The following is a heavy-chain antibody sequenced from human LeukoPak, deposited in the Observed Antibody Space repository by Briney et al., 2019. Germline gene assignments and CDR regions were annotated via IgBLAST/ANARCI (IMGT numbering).Heavy chain of an antibody. J-gene: IGHJ4*02. D-gene: IGHD6-19*01. CDR1: GGSITSSGHY. Sequence: PSETLSLTCTVSGGSITSSGHYWGWIRQPPGKGLEWIGSIYYSGATYHNPSLKSRLTISVDTSKNQFSLKLSSVTAADTAVYYCARHKWLEPTDYWGQGILVTVSS. CDR3: ARHKWLEPTDY. V-gene: IGHV4-39*01. CDR2: IYYSGAT.